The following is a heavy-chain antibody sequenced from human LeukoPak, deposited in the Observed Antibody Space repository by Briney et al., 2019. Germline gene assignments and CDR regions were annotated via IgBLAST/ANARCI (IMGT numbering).Heavy chain of an antibody. Sequence: ASVKVSCKASGFTFTSYGISWVRQAPGQGLEWMGWISAYNGNTNYAQKLQGRVTMTTDTSTSTDYMVLRSLRSDDTAVYCCARDKAAAGDDAFDIWGQGTMVTVSS. CDR3: ARDKAAAGDDAFDI. D-gene: IGHD6-13*01. J-gene: IGHJ3*02. CDR2: ISAYNGNT. CDR1: GFTFTSYG. V-gene: IGHV1-18*01.